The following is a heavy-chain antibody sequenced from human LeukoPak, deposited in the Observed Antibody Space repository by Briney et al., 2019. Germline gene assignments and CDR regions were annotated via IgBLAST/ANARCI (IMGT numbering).Heavy chain of an antibody. J-gene: IGHJ6*03. D-gene: IGHD2-15*01. CDR2: IFHSGRT. CDR1: GFSISSGYF. CDR3: ARGYCSGGSCYSYYYYNYMDV. Sequence: SETLSLTCTVSGFSISSGYFWGWIRQPPGKGLEWIASIFHSGRTYYNPSLKSRVTISVDTSKNQFSLKLSSVTAADTAVYYCARGYCSGGSCYSYYYYNYMDVWGKGTTVTVSS. V-gene: IGHV4-38-2*02.